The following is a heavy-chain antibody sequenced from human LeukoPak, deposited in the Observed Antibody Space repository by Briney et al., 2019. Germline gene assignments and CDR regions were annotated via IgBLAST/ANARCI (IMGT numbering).Heavy chain of an antibody. V-gene: IGHV3-33*01. D-gene: IGHD5-18*01. CDR3: ARTTRAMVANFDY. CDR1: GFTFSSYG. Sequence: ARSLRLSCAASGFTFSSYGMHWVRQAPGKGLEWVAVIWYDGSNKYYADSVKGRFTISRDNSKNTLYLQMNSLRAEDTAVYYCARTTRAMVANFDYWGQGTLVTVSS. J-gene: IGHJ4*02. CDR2: IWYDGSNK.